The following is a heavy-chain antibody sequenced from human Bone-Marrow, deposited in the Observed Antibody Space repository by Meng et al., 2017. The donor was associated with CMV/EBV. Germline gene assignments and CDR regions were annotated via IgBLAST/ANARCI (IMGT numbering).Heavy chain of an antibody. Sequence: GESLKISCAASGFTFSSYEMNWVRQAPGKGLEWVSYISSSGSTIYYADSVKGRFTISRDNAKNSLYLQMNSLRAEDTAVYYCARDVGSVTMVRGVIIRTGWFDPWGQGTLVTVSS. D-gene: IGHD3-10*01. V-gene: IGHV3-48*03. CDR1: GFTFSSYE. CDR2: ISSSGSTI. J-gene: IGHJ5*02. CDR3: ARDVGSVTMVRGVIIRTGWFDP.